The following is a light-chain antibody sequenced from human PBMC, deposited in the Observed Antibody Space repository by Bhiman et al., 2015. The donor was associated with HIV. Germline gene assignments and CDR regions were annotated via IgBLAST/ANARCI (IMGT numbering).Light chain of an antibody. CDR2: DVS. V-gene: IGLV2-14*03. CDR1: RSDIGGYNY. CDR3: SSFTTSSTYV. Sequence: QSALTQPASVSGSPGQSITISCTGSRSDIGGYNYVSWYQQHPGKAPKLMISDVSKRPSGVSNRFSGSKSGNTASLTISGLQAEDEADYYCSSFTTSSTYVFGTGTKVTVL. J-gene: IGLJ1*01.